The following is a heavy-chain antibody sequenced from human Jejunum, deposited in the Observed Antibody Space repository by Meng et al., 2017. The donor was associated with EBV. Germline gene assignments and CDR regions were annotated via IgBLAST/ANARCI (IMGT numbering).Heavy chain of an antibody. CDR1: GGLNSSGSHS. V-gene: IGHV4-39*01. D-gene: IGHD1-26*01. J-gene: IGHJ4*02. CDR2: YSNCGST. Sequence: LDVSVPHLVKTRSPLSLICTFPGGLNSSGSHSWCWIRHPPGRGLEWIGTYSNCGSTYYNPSLKSRVTISVDTSKNQCSLKLISVTAADTAAYYCARQGPSGTTFDYWGQGTLVTVSS. CDR3: ARQGPSGTTFDY.